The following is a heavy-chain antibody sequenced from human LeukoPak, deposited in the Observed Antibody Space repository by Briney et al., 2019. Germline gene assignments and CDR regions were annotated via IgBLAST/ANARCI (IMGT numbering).Heavy chain of an antibody. CDR3: ARGDYGGDYFDY. Sequence: SGGSLRLSCEVSGFTFSDHYVSWIRQAPGKRLEWVSYISSGSTYTNYADSVEGRFTISRDNAKNSLYLQMNSLRAEDTAVYYCARGDYGGDYFDYWGQGTLVTVSS. D-gene: IGHD4-23*01. CDR1: GFTFSDHY. V-gene: IGHV3-11*05. J-gene: IGHJ4*02. CDR2: ISSGSTYT.